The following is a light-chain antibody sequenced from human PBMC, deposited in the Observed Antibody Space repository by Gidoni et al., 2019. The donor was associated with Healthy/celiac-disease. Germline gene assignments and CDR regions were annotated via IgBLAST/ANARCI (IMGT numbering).Light chain of an antibody. Sequence: DIPMTQSPSSLSASVGDRVTTTSRASQSISSYLNWYQQHPVKAPHLLIYAASSLQSGVPSRFSRSGSGTEFTLTISILQPEDFATYYCQQSYSTPPTFGGGTKVEIK. J-gene: IGKJ4*01. CDR3: QQSYSTPPT. CDR1: QSISSY. CDR2: AAS. V-gene: IGKV1-39*01.